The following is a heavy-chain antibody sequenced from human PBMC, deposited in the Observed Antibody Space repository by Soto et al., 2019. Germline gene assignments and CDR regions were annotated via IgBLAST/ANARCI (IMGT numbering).Heavy chain of an antibody. J-gene: IGHJ4*02. CDR1: GFTFSSYA. CDR3: AGRGAPVGARGGFDY. D-gene: IGHD1-26*01. CDR2: ISGSGGST. V-gene: IGHV3-23*01. Sequence: EVQLLESGGGLVQPGGSLRLSCAASGFTFSSYAMSWVHQAPGKGLEWVSAISGSGGSTYYADSVKGRFTISRDNSKNTLYLQMNSLRAEDTAVYYCAGRGAPVGARGGFDYWGQGTLVTVSS.